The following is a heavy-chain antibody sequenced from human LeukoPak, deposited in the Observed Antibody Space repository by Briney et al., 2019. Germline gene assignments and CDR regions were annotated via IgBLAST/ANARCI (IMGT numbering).Heavy chain of an antibody. J-gene: IGHJ3*02. V-gene: IGHV3-21*01. Sequence: PGGSLRLSCAASGFTFSSYSMNWVRQAPGKGLEWVSSISCGSSYIYYADSVKGRFTISRDNAKNSLYLQMNSLRAEDTAVYYCAVNDAFDIWGQGTMVTVSS. CDR2: ISCGSSYI. CDR3: AVNDAFDI. CDR1: GFTFSSYS.